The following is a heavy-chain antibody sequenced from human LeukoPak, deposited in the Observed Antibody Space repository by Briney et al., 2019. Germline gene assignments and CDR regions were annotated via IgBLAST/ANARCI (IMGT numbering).Heavy chain of an antibody. CDR1: GSTFTDYY. J-gene: IGHJ1*01. Sequence: ASVKVSCKASGSTFTDYYIHWVRQAPGEGLEWVGWVFPPSGDTYYAQRFHGRVAMTTDTSINTAYMELSRLKSDDTGVYFCARPPRDLVSAAPFPFWGQGTLVTVSS. D-gene: IGHD5/OR15-5a*01. CDR3: ARPPRDLVSAAPFPF. V-gene: IGHV1-2*02. CDR2: VFPPSGDT.